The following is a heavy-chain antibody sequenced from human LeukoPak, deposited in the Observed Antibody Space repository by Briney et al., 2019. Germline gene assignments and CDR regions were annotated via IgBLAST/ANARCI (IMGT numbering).Heavy chain of an antibody. V-gene: IGHV4-61*02. CDR2: IYTSGST. D-gene: IGHD3-10*01. Sequence: SETLSPTCTVSGGSISSGSYYWSWIRQPAGKGLEWIGRIYTSGSTNYNPSLKSRVTISVDTSKNQFSLKLSSVTAADTAVYYCARVWYGSGSSRPYYYYYYMDVWGKGTTVTVSS. J-gene: IGHJ6*03. CDR3: ARVWYGSGSSRPYYYYYYMDV. CDR1: GGSISSGSYY.